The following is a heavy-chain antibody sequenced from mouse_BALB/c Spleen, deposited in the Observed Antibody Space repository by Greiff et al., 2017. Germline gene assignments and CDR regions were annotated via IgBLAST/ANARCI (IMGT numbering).Heavy chain of an antibody. CDR2: IDPANGNT. CDR3: ARGGYGSSFYYAMDY. D-gene: IGHD1-1*01. V-gene: IGHV14-3*02. Sequence: VQLQQSGAELVKPGASVKLSCTASGFNIKDTYMHWVKQRPEQGLEWIGRIDPANGNTKYDPKFQGKATITADTSSNTAYLQLSSLTSEDTAVYYCARGGYGSSFYYAMDYWGQGTSVTVSS. CDR1: GFNIKDTY. J-gene: IGHJ4*01.